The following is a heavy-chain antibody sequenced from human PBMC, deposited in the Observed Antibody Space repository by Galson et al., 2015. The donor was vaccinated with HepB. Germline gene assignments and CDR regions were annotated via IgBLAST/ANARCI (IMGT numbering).Heavy chain of an antibody. D-gene: IGHD2-15*01. CDR3: ARESNYAAYYVMDV. CDR2: MWSDGSNQ. Sequence: SLRLSCAASGFTCRTYGMHWVRQAPGKGLQWVAVMWSDGSNQYYADSVKGRLTISRDNSKNTVYLQLNSLRAEDTAVYYCARESNYAAYYVMDVWGQGTTVTVSS. V-gene: IGHV3-33*01. CDR1: GFTCRTYG. J-gene: IGHJ6*02.